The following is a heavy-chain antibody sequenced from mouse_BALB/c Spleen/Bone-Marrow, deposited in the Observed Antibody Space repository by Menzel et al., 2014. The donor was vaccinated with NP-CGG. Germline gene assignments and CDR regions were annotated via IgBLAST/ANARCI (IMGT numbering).Heavy chain of an antibody. CDR3: ARTGNYYGSSFDY. V-gene: IGHV1-14*01. J-gene: IGHJ2*01. D-gene: IGHD1-1*01. CDR1: GYTFTSYV. Sequence: EVKLMESGPELVKPGTSVKMSCKASGYTFTSYVIHWVKQKPGQGLEWIGYINPFNDGTKYNEKFKDKATLTSDKSSNTAYMELSSLTSGDSAVYYCARTGNYYGSSFDYWGQGTTLTVSS. CDR2: INPFNDGT.